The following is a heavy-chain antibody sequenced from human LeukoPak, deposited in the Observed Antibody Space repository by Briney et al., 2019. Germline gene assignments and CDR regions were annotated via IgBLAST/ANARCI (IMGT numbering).Heavy chain of an antibody. CDR3: ARGRGSWYGVYFDY. J-gene: IGHJ4*02. Sequence: PGGSLRLSCAASGFTFTSYAMSWVRQAPGKGLEWVSAINGSGGSTYYADSVKGRFTISRDNSKNTLYLQMNSLRTEDTAVYYCARGRGSWYGVYFDYWGQGTLVTVSS. CDR2: INGSGGST. CDR1: GFTFTSYA. D-gene: IGHD6-13*01. V-gene: IGHV3-23*01.